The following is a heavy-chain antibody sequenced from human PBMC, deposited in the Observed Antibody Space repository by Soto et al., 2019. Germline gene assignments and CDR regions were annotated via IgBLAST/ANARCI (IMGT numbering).Heavy chain of an antibody. CDR1: GFTFSSYA. D-gene: IGHD5-18*01. CDR2: ISGRGGST. Sequence: GGSLTLSCAASGFTFSSYAMSWVRQAPGKGLEGFSAISGRGGSTYYADSVKGRFTISRDKSKNTVYLQKNSLRAEDTAVYYCAKDAVEDTSGDSAMVTWYFDYWGQGTLVTVSS. CDR3: AKDAVEDTSGDSAMVTWYFDY. V-gene: IGHV3-23*01. J-gene: IGHJ4*02.